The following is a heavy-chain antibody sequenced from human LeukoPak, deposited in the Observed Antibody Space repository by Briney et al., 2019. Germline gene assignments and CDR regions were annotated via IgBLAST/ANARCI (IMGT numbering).Heavy chain of an antibody. V-gene: IGHV3-23*01. CDR1: GFTFSSYA. CDR2: ISGSGGST. J-gene: IGHJ4*02. CDR3: AKIQGYFDY. Sequence: GGSLRLSCAASGFTFSSYAMSWVRQAPGKGLEWVSAISGSGGSTYYADSVKGRFTISRDNPKNTLYLQLNSLRAEDTAIYYCAKIQGYFDYWGQGTLVTVSS.